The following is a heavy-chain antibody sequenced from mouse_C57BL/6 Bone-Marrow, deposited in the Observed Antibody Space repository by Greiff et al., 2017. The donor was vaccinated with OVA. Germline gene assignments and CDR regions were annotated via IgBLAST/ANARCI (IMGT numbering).Heavy chain of an antibody. CDR2: IYPRDGST. Sequence: VQLQQSDAELVKPGASVKISCKVSGYTFTDHTIHWMKQRPEQGLEWIGYIYPRDGSTKYNEKFKGKATLTADKSSSTAYMQLNSLTSEDSAVYFCARDYYGSRKYYAMDYWGQGTSVTVSS. CDR1: GYTFTDHT. V-gene: IGHV1-78*01. D-gene: IGHD1-1*01. J-gene: IGHJ4*01. CDR3: ARDYYGSRKYYAMDY.